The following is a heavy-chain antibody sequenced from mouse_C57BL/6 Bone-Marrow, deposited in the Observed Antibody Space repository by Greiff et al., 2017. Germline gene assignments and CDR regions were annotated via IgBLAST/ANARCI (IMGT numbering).Heavy chain of an antibody. D-gene: IGHD4-1*01. CDR3: ARDWGQFAY. Sequence: EVMLVESGGGLVQPGGSLKLSCAASGFTFSDYGMAWVRQAPRKGPEWVAFISNLAYSIYYADTVTGRFPISRENAKNTLYLEMSSLRSEDTAMYYCARDWGQFAYWGQGTLVTVSA. V-gene: IGHV5-15*01. J-gene: IGHJ3*01. CDR2: ISNLAYSI. CDR1: GFTFSDYG.